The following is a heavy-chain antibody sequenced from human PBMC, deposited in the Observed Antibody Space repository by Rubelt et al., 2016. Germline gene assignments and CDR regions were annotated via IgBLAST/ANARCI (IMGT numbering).Heavy chain of an antibody. CDR2: IYWDDTK. D-gene: IGHD4-17*01. J-gene: IGHJ4*02. CDR1: GFSLTTRGVG. Sequence: QITLKESGPTLVKPTQTLTLTCTFSGFSLTTRGVGVGWIRQPPGKALEWLAFIYWDDTKHYSPSLKHRLTITKETSKNQVVPTRTNRDPVDTATYYCVRIRVETDAVTSCDYWGQGTLVTVSS. CDR3: VRIRVETDAVTSCDY. V-gene: IGHV2-5*02.